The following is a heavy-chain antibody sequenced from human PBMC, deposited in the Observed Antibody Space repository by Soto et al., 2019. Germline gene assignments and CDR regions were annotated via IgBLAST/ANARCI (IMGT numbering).Heavy chain of an antibody. Sequence: GGSLRLSCAASGFTVSSNYMSCVRQAPGKGLKWVSVIYSGGSTYYADSVKGRFTISRDNSKNTLYLQMNSLRAEDTAVYYCARDGFELLWFGEDSYYDYGMDVCGQGTTVTVSS. CDR3: ARDGFELLWFGEDSYYDYGMDV. D-gene: IGHD3-10*01. J-gene: IGHJ6*02. V-gene: IGHV3-53*01. CDR1: GFTVSSNY. CDR2: IYSGGST.